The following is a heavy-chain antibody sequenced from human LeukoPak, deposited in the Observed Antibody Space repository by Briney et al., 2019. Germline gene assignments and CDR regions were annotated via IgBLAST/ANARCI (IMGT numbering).Heavy chain of an antibody. D-gene: IGHD3-3*01. J-gene: IGHJ4*02. CDR3: ARGPYYDFWSGYSQMGLDY. Sequence: SETLSLTCTVSGGSISGYYWSWIRQPPGKGLEWIGYINYSGSTNYNPSLKSRVTISVDTSKNQFSLKLSSVTAADTAVYYCARGPYYDFWSGYSQMGLDYWGQGTLLTVSS. CDR2: INYSGST. CDR1: GGSISGYY. V-gene: IGHV4-59*01.